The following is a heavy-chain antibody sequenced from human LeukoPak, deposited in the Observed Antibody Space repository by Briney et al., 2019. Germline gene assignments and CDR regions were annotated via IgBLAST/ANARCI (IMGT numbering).Heavy chain of an antibody. V-gene: IGHV4-59*12. J-gene: IGHJ6*03. CDR2: IYYSGST. Sequence: PSETLSLTCTVSGGSISSYYWSWIRQPPGKGLEWIGYIYYSGSTNYNPSLKSRVTISVDTSKNQFSLKLSSVTAADTAVYHCASRHYYGSGSYYLRSMDVWGKGTTVTVSS. D-gene: IGHD3-10*01. CDR3: ASRHYYGSGSYYLRSMDV. CDR1: GGSISSYY.